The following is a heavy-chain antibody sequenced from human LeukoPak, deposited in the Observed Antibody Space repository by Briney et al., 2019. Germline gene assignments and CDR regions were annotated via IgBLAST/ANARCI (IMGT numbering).Heavy chain of an antibody. V-gene: IGHV3-30*04. Sequence: GGSLRLSCAASGFTFSNYAMHWVRQAPGKGLEWVAVISYDGSNKYYADSVKGRFTISRDNSKNTLYLQMNSLRAEDTAVCYCARGGVYSSSWYFDYWGQGTLVTVSS. CDR3: ARGGVYSSSWYFDY. CDR1: GFTFSNYA. D-gene: IGHD6-13*01. J-gene: IGHJ4*02. CDR2: ISYDGSNK.